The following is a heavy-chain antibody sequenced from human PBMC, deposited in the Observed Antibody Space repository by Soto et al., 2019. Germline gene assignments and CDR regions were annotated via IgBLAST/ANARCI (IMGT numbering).Heavy chain of an antibody. J-gene: IGHJ6*02. Sequence: ASVKVSCKASGYSFTDYHIHWVRQAPGQGLEWLGRINPRSGGTSTAQKFQGWVTMTTDTSISTASMELTRLTSDDTAIYYCARGDSTDCSNGVCSFFYNHDMDVWGQGTTVTV. D-gene: IGHD2-8*01. CDR1: GYSFTDYH. CDR3: ARGDSTDCSNGVCSFFYNHDMDV. V-gene: IGHV1-2*04. CDR2: INPRSGGT.